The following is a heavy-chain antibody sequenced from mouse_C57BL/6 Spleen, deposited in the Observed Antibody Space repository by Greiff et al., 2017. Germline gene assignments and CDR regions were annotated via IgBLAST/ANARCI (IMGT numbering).Heavy chain of an antibody. CDR2: ITPSTGGI. Sequence: VQLQQPGTELVKPGASVKLSCKASGYTFTSYGMPWVKQRPGQGLEWIGYITPSTGGINYNEKFKSKATLTVDKSSSTAYMQLSSRTSEDAAVYYCARSYYYGSSRGFADWGQGTLVTVSA. J-gene: IGHJ3*01. CDR1: GYTFTSYG. CDR3: ARSYYYGSSRGFAD. D-gene: IGHD1-1*01. V-gene: IGHV1-53*01.